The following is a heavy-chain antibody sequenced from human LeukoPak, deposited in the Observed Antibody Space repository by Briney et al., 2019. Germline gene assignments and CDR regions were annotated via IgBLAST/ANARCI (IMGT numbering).Heavy chain of an antibody. D-gene: IGHD6-13*01. Sequence: ASVKVSCKASGYTFTSYGISWVRQAPGQGLEWMGWISAYNGNTNYAQKLQGRVTMTTDTSTSAAYMELRSLRSDDTAVYYCARRSSSWNPFYYYYYMDVWGKGTTVTVSS. CDR2: ISAYNGNT. V-gene: IGHV1-18*01. CDR3: ARRSSSWNPFYYYYYMDV. J-gene: IGHJ6*03. CDR1: GYTFTSYG.